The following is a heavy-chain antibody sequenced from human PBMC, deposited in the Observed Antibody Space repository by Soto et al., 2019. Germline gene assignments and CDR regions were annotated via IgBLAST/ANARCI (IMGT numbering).Heavy chain of an antibody. V-gene: IGHV3-23*01. CDR2: ISGSGGST. CDR3: AKESGYGSSWQFDY. CDR1: GFTFSSYA. D-gene: IGHD6-13*01. J-gene: IGHJ4*02. Sequence: EVQLLESGGGLVQPGGSLRLSCAASGFTFSSYAMSCVRQAPGKGLEWVSTISGSGGSTDYADSVKGRFTISRDNSKNTVYLQMNSLRAEDTAVYYCAKESGYGSSWQFDYWGQGTLVTVSS.